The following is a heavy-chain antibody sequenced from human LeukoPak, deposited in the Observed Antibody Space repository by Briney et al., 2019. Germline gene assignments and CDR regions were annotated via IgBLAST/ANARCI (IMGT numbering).Heavy chain of an antibody. V-gene: IGHV3-53*01. J-gene: IGHJ4*02. CDR3: ARGGSTRPFDQ. CDR1: GFTGRSNY. Sequence: GGSLTLSCPASGFTGRSNYMSWVRQAPGKGLEWVSVIYTGGSTYYGDSVKGRFTTSRHNSKNTLYLHMNSLRAEDTAVYYCARGGSTRPFDQWHQATLVTVSS. CDR2: IYTGGST. D-gene: IGHD6-13*01.